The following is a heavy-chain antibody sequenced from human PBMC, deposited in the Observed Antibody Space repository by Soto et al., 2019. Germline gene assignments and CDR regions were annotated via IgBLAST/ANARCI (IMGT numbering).Heavy chain of an antibody. Sequence: SETLSLTCTVSGGSISSYYWSWIRQPPGKGLEWIGYIYYSGSTNYNPSLKSRVTISVDTSKNQFSLKLSSVTAADTAVYYCARGARSAIAYNWFDPWGQGTLVTAPQ. CDR3: ARGARSAIAYNWFDP. CDR2: IYYSGST. V-gene: IGHV4-59*01. D-gene: IGHD5-18*01. J-gene: IGHJ5*02. CDR1: GGSISSYY.